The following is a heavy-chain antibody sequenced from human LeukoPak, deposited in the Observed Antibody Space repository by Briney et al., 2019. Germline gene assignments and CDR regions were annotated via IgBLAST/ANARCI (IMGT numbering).Heavy chain of an antibody. Sequence: PGGSLRLSCAASGVTSDDYTMHGVRQAPGKGLEWVSLICWDGVSTYSADSVKGLFTISRETSKNSLYLHMNSLRTEDTALYYCAKDIGVAIIDGIDYWGQGTLGTVSS. J-gene: IGHJ4*02. CDR2: ICWDGVST. CDR3: AKDIGVAIIDGIDY. D-gene: IGHD5-24*01. V-gene: IGHV3-43*01. CDR1: GVTSDDYT.